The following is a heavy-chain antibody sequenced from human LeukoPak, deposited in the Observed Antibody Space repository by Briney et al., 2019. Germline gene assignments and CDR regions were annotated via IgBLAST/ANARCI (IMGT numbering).Heavy chain of an antibody. V-gene: IGHV4-4*02. J-gene: IGHJ4*02. D-gene: IGHD7-27*01. CDR3: ARETGDLPLFDY. CDR1: GGSISSSHW. Sequence: SGTLSLTCAVSGGSISSSHWWSWVRQPPGKGLEWIGEVDHSGSCNYNPSLKSRVTISVDKSNNQFSLKLSSVTAADTAVYYCARETGDLPLFDYWGQGTLVTVSS. CDR2: VDHSGSC.